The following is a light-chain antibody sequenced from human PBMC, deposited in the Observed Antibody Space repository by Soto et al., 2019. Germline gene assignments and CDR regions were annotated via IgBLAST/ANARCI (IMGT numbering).Light chain of an antibody. Sequence: SYELTQPPSVSVAPGKTARITCGGNNIGSKSVHWYQQKPGQAPVLAIYYDSDRPSGIPERFSGSNSGNTATLTISRVEAGDEADYYCQVWDSSSDHPLYVFGTGTKVTVL. J-gene: IGLJ1*01. V-gene: IGLV3-21*04. CDR1: NIGSKS. CDR2: YDS. CDR3: QVWDSSSDHPLYV.